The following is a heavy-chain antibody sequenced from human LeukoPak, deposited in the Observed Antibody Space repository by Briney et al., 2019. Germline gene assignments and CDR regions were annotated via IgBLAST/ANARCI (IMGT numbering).Heavy chain of an antibody. J-gene: IGHJ5*02. CDR3: ARVDGSCSGGSCPSGNWFDP. CDR2: FHTRGST. V-gene: IGHV4-61*02. D-gene: IGHD2-15*01. Sequence: SETLSLTCTVSRGSISSGNYYWSWIRQPAGKGLEWIGRFHTRGSTNYNPSLKSRVIISVDTSKNQFSLKLNSVTAADTAVYYCARVDGSCSGGSCPSGNWFDPWGQGTLVTVSS. CDR1: RGSISSGNYY.